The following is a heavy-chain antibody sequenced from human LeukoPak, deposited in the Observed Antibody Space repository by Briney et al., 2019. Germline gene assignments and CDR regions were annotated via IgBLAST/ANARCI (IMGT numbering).Heavy chain of an antibody. CDR1: GGSISTTNYY. J-gene: IGHJ1*01. Sequence: PSETLSLTCTVSGGSISTTNYYWGWIRQSPGKGLEWFGCVYYSGSTNYNPSLKSRVTISVYTSKNQFSLKLSSVTAADTAVYYCARLKYYYDSSGYRAEYFQHWGQGTLVTVSS. V-gene: IGHV4-39*07. D-gene: IGHD3-22*01. CDR3: ARLKYYYDSSGYRAEYFQH. CDR2: VYYSGST.